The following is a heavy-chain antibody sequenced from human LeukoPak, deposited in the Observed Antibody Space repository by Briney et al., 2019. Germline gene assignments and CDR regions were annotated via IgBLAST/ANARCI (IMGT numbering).Heavy chain of an antibody. J-gene: IGHJ4*02. Sequence: GGSLRLSCAASGFTFSSYAMHWVRQAPGKGLEWVAVISYDGSNRYYADSVKGRFTISRDNSKNTLYLQMNSLGAEDTAVYYCARDLSWSYYFDYWGQGTLVTVSS. CDR3: ARDLSWSYYFDY. V-gene: IGHV3-30-3*01. CDR2: ISYDGSNR. CDR1: GFTFSSYA. D-gene: IGHD6-13*01.